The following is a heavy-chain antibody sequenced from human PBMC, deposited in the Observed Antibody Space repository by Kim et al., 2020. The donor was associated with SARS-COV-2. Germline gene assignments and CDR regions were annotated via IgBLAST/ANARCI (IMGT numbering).Heavy chain of an antibody. Sequence: SQTLSLTCAISGDSLSGNSGGWNWIRQSPSRGLEWLGRTYYSSKWYNDYALSVKSRITVNLDTSRNQLSLQLSSVTPDDTAVYYYAKGWLPTFFDPWGQGTLVTVSS. V-gene: IGHV6-1*01. CDR2: TYYSSKWYN. CDR3: AKGWLPTFFDP. J-gene: IGHJ5*02. CDR1: GDSLSGNSGG. D-gene: IGHD5-12*01.